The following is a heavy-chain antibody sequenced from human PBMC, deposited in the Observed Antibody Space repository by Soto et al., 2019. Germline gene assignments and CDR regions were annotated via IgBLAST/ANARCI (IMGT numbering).Heavy chain of an antibody. CDR3: TRAEWVYGFDL. CDR1: GFTFSSYW. J-gene: IGHJ3*01. CDR2: INSEGTTT. V-gene: IGHV3-74*01. D-gene: IGHD1-26*01. Sequence: EVQLVESGGGLVQPGGSLRLSCAASGFTFSSYWMHWVRQAPGKGLVWVSRINSEGTTTTYADSVKGRFTISRDNDKNTLYFQMNSLRVEDTAVYYCTRAEWVYGFDLWGLGTMVTVSS.